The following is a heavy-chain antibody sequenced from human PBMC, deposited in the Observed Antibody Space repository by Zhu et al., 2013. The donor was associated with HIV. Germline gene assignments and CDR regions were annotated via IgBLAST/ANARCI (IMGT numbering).Heavy chain of an antibody. CDR1: GYIFTDYY. Sequence: QVQLVQSGAEVKKPGASVRVSCQASGYIFTDYYIHWVRQAPGQGLEWMGWINPNSGGTNFAQKFQGSVTMTRDTSISAAYMELSRLRSDDTAVYYCGRDRGDSSGWNYWGQGTLVTVSS. J-gene: IGHJ4*02. D-gene: IGHD6-19*01. V-gene: IGHV1-2*02. CDR3: GRDRGDSSGWNY. CDR2: INPNSGGT.